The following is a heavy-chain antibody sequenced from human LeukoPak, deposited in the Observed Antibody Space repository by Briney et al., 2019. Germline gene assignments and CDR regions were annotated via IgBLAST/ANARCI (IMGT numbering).Heavy chain of an antibody. CDR3: ARDSHYDSSGYYLGS. V-gene: IGHV4-31*03. J-gene: IGHJ4*02. D-gene: IGHD3-22*01. CDR2: IAQSGSS. CDR1: GGSINSGVYH. Sequence: PSETLSLTCTVSGGSINSGVYHWSWIRQFPEKGLQWIGYIAQSGSSYYNPSLKSRVTISLGTSNNQFSLQLSSLTAADTALYYCARDSHYDSSGYYLGSWGPGTLVTVSS.